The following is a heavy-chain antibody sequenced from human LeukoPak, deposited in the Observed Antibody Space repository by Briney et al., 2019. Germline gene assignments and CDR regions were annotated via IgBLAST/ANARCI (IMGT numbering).Heavy chain of an antibody. CDR3: ARRAVGNSHYYSMDV. V-gene: IGHV1-8*03. CDR2: MNPNSGNT. J-gene: IGHJ6*03. D-gene: IGHD6-19*01. CDR1: GYTFISYD. Sequence: ASVKVSCKASGYTFISYDINWVRQVTGQGLEWMGWMNPNSGNTGYAQKFQGRVSITRNTSISTAFMELSSLRSEDTAVYYCARRAVGNSHYYSMDVWGKGTTVTVSS.